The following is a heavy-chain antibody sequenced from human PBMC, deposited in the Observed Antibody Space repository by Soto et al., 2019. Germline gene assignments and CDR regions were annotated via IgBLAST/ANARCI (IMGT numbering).Heavy chain of an antibody. V-gene: IGHV3-73*01. J-gene: IGHJ6*04. Sequence: PGGSLRLSCAASGFTFSSYAMHWVRQAPGKGLEWVAVISYDGSNKYYATAYAASVKGRFTISRDDSKNTAYLQMNSLKTEDTAVYYCTRPTPPYCSSTSCYNQDVWGKGTTVTVSS. CDR1: GFTFSSYA. D-gene: IGHD2-2*02. CDR2: ISYDGSNKYYAT. CDR3: TRPTPPYCSSTSCYNQDV.